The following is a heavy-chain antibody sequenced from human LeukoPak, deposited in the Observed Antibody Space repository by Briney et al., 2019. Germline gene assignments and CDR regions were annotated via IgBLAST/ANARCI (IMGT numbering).Heavy chain of an antibody. CDR3: AKVGGGSGSYPY. J-gene: IGHJ4*02. D-gene: IGHD3-10*01. Sequence: SLRLSCAASGFTFDDYAMHWVRQAPGKGLEWVSGISWNSGSIGYADSVKGRFTISRDNAKNSLYLQMNSLRAEDTALYYCAKVGGGSGSYPYWGQGTLVTVSS. CDR2: ISWNSGSI. CDR1: GFTFDDYA. V-gene: IGHV3-9*01.